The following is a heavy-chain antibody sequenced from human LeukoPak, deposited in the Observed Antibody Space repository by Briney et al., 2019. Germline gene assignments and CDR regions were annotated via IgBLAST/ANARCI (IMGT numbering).Heavy chain of an antibody. CDR3: AKDPSGDSFGSYGMDV. CDR2: IWYDGSNK. V-gene: IGHV3-33*06. CDR1: GFTFSSYG. D-gene: IGHD5-18*01. J-gene: IGHJ6*02. Sequence: KSGGSLRLSCAASGFTFSSYGMHWVRQAPGKGLEWVAVIWYDGSNKYYADSVKGRFTISRDNSKNTLYLQMNSLRAEDTAVYYCAKDPSGDSFGSYGMDVWGQGTTVTVSS.